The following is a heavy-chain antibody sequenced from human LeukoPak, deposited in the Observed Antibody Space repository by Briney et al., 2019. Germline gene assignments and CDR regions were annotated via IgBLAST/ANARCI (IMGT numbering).Heavy chain of an antibody. D-gene: IGHD2-15*01. V-gene: IGHV4-30-4*07. J-gene: IGHJ4*02. Sequence: PSETLSLTCEVSGDSLSSGGYSWSWIRQPPGKGLEWIGYIRYSGSTYYNPSLKSRLTMSVEASKTQFSLRLSSVTAADTAVYYCARVAAKTVDYWGQGTLVTVSS. CDR3: ARVAAKTVDY. CDR1: GDSLSSGGYS. CDR2: IRYSGST.